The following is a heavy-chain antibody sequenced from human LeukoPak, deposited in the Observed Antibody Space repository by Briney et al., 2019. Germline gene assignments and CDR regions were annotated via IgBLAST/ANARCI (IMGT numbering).Heavy chain of an antibody. V-gene: IGHV3-30*18. CDR2: ISYDGSNK. Sequence: GGSLRLSCAASGFTFSSYGMHWVRQAPGKGLEWVGVISYDGSNKYYEDSVKGRFTISRDNPKNTLYLQMNSLRAEDTAVYYCAKDRSVGTEYFDLWGRGTLVTVSS. CDR3: AKDRSVGTEYFDL. D-gene: IGHD1-26*01. J-gene: IGHJ2*01. CDR1: GFTFSSYG.